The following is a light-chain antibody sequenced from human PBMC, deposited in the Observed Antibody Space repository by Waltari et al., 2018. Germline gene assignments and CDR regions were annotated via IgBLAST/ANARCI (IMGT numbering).Light chain of an antibody. CDR2: SDS. V-gene: IGLV3-21*04. J-gene: IGLJ1*01. CDR3: QVWDSSSKCYI. CDR1: NVGSKR. Sequence: SYELTQPRSVSVSPGQTARIACGGDNVGSKRVQWYQQKPPQAPVVVIYSDSERPSGIPARFSGSNSGNTATLTISGVEAGDEADYYCQVWDSSSKCYIFGTGTRLTVL.